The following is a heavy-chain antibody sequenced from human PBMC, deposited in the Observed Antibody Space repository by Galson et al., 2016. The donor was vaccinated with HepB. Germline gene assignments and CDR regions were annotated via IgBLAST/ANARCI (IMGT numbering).Heavy chain of an antibody. CDR1: GFSFSSYW. CDR3: AREGRSWYPGFFDY. D-gene: IGHD6-13*01. V-gene: IGHV3-7*05. CDR2: IKQDGSEK. J-gene: IGHJ4*02. Sequence: LRLSCAASGFSFSSYWMSWVRQAPGKGLEWVANIKQDGSEKNYVDSVKGRFTISRDNAKNSLYLQMNSLRAEDTAVYYCAREGRSWYPGFFDYWGQGTLVTVSS.